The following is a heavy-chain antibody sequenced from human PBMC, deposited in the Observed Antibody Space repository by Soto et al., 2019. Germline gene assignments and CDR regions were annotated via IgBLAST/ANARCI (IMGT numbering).Heavy chain of an antibody. CDR1: GFTFSSYS. CDR3: ARRPYYDILTGYTDTDY. V-gene: IGHV3-21*01. CDR2: ISSSSSYI. J-gene: IGHJ4*02. Sequence: GGSLRLSCAASGFTFSSYSMNWVRQAPGKGLEWVSSISSSSSYIYYADSVKGRFTISRDNAKNSLYLQMNSLRAEDTAVYYCARRPYYDILTGYTDTDYWGQGTLVTVSS. D-gene: IGHD3-9*01.